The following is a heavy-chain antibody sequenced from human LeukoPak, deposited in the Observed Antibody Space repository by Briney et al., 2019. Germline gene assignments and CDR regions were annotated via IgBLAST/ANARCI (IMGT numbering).Heavy chain of an antibody. CDR1: GFTFSSYA. D-gene: IGHD3-22*01. V-gene: IGHV3-23*01. J-gene: IGHJ5*02. Sequence: GGSLRLSCAASGFTFSSYAMSWVRQAPGKGLEWVSAISGSGGSTYYADSVKGRFTISRDNSKNTLYLQMNSLRAEDTAVYYCAKNSNYYDSSGYYSWSDPWGQGTLVTVSS. CDR2: ISGSGGST. CDR3: AKNSNYYDSSGYYSWSDP.